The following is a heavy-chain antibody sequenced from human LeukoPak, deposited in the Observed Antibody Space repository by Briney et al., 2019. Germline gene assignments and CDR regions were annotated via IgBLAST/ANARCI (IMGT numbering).Heavy chain of an antibody. V-gene: IGHV4-39*07. D-gene: IGHD6-13*01. CDR3: ARGHSSSPNWFDP. J-gene: IGHJ5*02. Sequence: PSETLSLTCNVSGGSISSSSYYWGWIRQPPGKGLEWIGSIYYSGSTYYNPSLKSRVTISVDTSKNQFSLKLSSVTAADTAVYYCARGHSSSPNWFDPWGQGTLVTVSS. CDR1: GGSISSSSYY. CDR2: IYYSGST.